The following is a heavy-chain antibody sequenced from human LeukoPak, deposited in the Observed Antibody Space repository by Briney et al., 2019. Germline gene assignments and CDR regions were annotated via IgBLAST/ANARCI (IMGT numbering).Heavy chain of an antibody. Sequence: GGSLRLSCAASGFTVSSNYMNWVRQVPGKGLEWISYISSSGTTMYYADSVKGRFTVSRDNARNSLYLQTNSLRAEDTAVYYCARAQYYTDNTGYYYLHYWGQGTLVTVSS. CDR1: GFTVSSNY. CDR3: ARAQYYTDNTGYYYLHY. D-gene: IGHD3-22*01. V-gene: IGHV3-48*01. CDR2: ISSSGTTM. J-gene: IGHJ4*02.